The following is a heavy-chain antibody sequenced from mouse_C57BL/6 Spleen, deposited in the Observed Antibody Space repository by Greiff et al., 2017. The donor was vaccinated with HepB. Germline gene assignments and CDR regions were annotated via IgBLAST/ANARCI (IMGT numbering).Heavy chain of an antibody. CDR2: IDPEDGET. CDR1: GFNIKDYY. CDR3: APYYYGSSSWFAY. Sequence: EVHLVESGAELVKPGASVKLSCTASGFNIKDYYMHWVKQRTEQGLEWIGRIDPEDGETKYAPKFQGKATITADTSSNTAYLQLSSLTSEDTAVYYCAPYYYGSSSWFAYWGQGTLVTVSA. V-gene: IGHV14-2*01. J-gene: IGHJ3*01. D-gene: IGHD1-1*01.